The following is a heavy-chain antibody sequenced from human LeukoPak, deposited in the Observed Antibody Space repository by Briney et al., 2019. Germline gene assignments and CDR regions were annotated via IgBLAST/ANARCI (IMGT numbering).Heavy chain of an antibody. CDR1: GGSITSGGFY. V-gene: IGHV4-39*07. CDR3: ARARGYSYAFDP. J-gene: IGHJ5*02. CDR2: VYYTGGT. D-gene: IGHD5-18*01. Sequence: SETLSLTCTVSGGSITSGGFYWGWVRQPPGEGLEWIGSVYYTGGTYYNPSLASRVTISRDTSKNQLSLKLNSVTAADTAVYYCARARGYSYAFDPWGQGTLVTVSS.